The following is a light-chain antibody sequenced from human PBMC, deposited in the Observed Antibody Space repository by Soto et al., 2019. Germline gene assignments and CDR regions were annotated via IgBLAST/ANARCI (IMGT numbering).Light chain of an antibody. CDR3: QKYNSY. Sequence: DFQMTQSPSTLSASVGDKVTMTCRASQSIGSWLAWYQQKPGKAPKVLIYDASSLESVVPSRFSGSGSGTEFTLTISSLQPDDFATYYCQKYNSYFGQGTRLEIK. CDR1: QSIGSW. J-gene: IGKJ5*01. V-gene: IGKV1-5*01. CDR2: DAS.